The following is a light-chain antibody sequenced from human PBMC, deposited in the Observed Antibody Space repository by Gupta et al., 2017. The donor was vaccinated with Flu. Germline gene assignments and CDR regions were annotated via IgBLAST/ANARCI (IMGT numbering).Light chain of an antibody. V-gene: IGKV1-12*01. CDR2: TAS. Sequence: DIQMTQSPSSVSASVGDRVTITCRASQGISNWLAWYQQKPGKAPKFLINTASNRVNGVPSRFSGSFLGTEFTLTIISLQPEDFALYYCQQSNSFPGTFGHRTKVEIK. CDR3: QQSNSFPGT. J-gene: IGKJ1*01. CDR1: QGISNW.